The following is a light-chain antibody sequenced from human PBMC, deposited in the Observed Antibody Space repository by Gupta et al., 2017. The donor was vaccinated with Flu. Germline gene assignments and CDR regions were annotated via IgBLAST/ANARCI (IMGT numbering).Light chain of an antibody. CDR3: ATWHERLHSRGSPPKWV. Sequence: SGSRSNIESNYVYWYQQLPGAAPKLLIYRKNQRPSGVPDRFSGSKSGTSASLAISGLRSEDEADYYCATWHERLHSRGSPPKWVFGGGTMLTVL. J-gene: IGLJ3*02. CDR1: RSNIESNY. CDR2: RKN. V-gene: IGLV1-47*01.